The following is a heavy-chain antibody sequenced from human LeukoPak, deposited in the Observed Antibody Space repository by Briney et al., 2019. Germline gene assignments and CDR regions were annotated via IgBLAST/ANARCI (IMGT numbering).Heavy chain of an antibody. CDR3: ARSKIVGATPFGY. J-gene: IGHJ4*02. V-gene: IGHV4-59*01. D-gene: IGHD1-26*01. CDR2: IYYSGST. Sequence: SETLSLTCTVSGGSISSYYWSWIRQPPGKGLEWIGYIYYSGSTNYNPSLKSRVTISVDTSNNQFSLKLSSVTAADTAVYYCARSKIVGATPFGYWGQGTLVTVSS. CDR1: GGSISSYY.